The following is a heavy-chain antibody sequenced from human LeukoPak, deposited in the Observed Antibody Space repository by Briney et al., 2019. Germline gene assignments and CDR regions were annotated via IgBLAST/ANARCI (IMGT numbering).Heavy chain of an antibody. V-gene: IGHV4-59*13. J-gene: IGHJ2*01. CDR1: SRSIYYYH. CDR2: IYYSGST. D-gene: IGHD3-22*01. Sequence: PSETLSLNCSVSSRSIYYYHWLCLGQPPGKGLEWIGYIYYSGSTNYNPSLKSRVTISVDTSKNQFSLTLSSVSAWEKGVFYCARDLGYYDSSVDLWGRGTLVTVSS. CDR3: ARDLGYYDSSVDL.